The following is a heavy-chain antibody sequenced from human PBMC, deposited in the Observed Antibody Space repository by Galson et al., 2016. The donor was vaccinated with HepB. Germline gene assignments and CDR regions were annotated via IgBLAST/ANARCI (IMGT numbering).Heavy chain of an antibody. CDR2: IYHSGKT. D-gene: IGHD5-18*01. CDR1: GGSISMGGYY. V-gene: IGHV4-31*03. Sequence: TLSLTCTVSGGSISMGGYYWSWIRQHPGKGLEWIGYIYHSGKTDYNPSLKSRVAISVDTSKKQFSLKVTSLTAADTAVYFCARGGRKGLWGYYFDYWGQGTLVTVSS. J-gene: IGHJ4*02. CDR3: ARGGRKGLWGYYFDY.